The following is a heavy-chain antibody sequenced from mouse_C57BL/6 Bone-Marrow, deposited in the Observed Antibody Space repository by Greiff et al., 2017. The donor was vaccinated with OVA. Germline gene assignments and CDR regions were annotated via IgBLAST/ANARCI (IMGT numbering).Heavy chain of an antibody. V-gene: IGHV3-3*01. D-gene: IGHD4-1*01. CDR3: ARGTGTLYYYAMDY. Sequence: EVQLQQSGPSLVRPSQTLSLTCTVTGFSINSDCYWIWIRQFPGNKLEYIGYTFYSGITYYNPSLGSRTYITRDTSKNQFSLKLSSVTTEDTATYYCARGTGTLYYYAMDYWGQGTSVTVSS. CDR2: TFYSGIT. CDR1: GFSINSDCY. J-gene: IGHJ4*01.